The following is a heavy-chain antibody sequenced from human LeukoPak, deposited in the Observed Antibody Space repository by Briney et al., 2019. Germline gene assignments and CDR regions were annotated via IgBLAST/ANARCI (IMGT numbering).Heavy chain of an antibody. CDR2: IWSDGSNT. V-gene: IGHV3-33*08. Sequence: GTSLRLSCAASGFTFTSYGMHWVRQAPGKGLEWMTVIWSDGSNTYYADSVKGRFIISRDNSKNTLYLEMKNLRVEDTAVYYCVRSGIADIVRLDYWGQGTLVTVSS. D-gene: IGHD5-12*01. J-gene: IGHJ4*02. CDR3: VRSGIADIVRLDY. CDR1: GFTFTSYG.